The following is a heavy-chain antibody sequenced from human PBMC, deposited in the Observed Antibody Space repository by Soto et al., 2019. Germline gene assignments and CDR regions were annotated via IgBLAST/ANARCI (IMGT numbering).Heavy chain of an antibody. Sequence: HGESLKISCQGSGYTFTNHWITWVRQMPGKGLEWMGRINPSDSHTNYSPSFQGHVTMSVDKSISTAYLQRSSLKASDSAMYYCARHASYYVSSGYFGTYWGQGTLVTVSS. CDR2: INPSDSHT. J-gene: IGHJ4*02. V-gene: IGHV5-10-1*01. CDR1: GYTFTNHW. D-gene: IGHD3-22*01. CDR3: ARHASYYVSSGYFGTY.